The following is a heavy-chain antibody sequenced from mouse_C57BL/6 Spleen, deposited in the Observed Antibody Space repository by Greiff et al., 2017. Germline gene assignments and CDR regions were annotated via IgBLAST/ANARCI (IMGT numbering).Heavy chain of an antibody. CDR1: GYTFTSYW. D-gene: IGHD2-3*01. J-gene: IGHJ3*01. Sequence: QVQLQQPGAELVKPGASVKLSCKASGYTFTSYWMHWVKQRPGQGLEWIGMIHPSSGSTNYNEKFKSKATLTVDKSSSTAYMQLSSLTSEDSAVYYCARGNGYYWFAYWGQGTLVTVSA. CDR3: ARGNGYYWFAY. CDR2: IHPSSGST. V-gene: IGHV1-64*01.